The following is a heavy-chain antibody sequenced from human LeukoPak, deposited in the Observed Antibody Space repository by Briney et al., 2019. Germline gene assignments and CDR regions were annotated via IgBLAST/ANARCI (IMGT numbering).Heavy chain of an antibody. CDR3: AKWGAQAGIYRAVDC. J-gene: IGHJ4*02. Sequence: GGSLRLSCAVSGITFRAYAMSWVRQARGKGLEWVSSINGDGSSTYYADSVKGRFTISRDNSKNTLSLQMNSLRVEDTAVYYCAKWGAQAGIYRAVDCWGRGTLVTVSS. V-gene: IGHV3-23*01. CDR1: GITFRAYA. D-gene: IGHD3-10*01. CDR2: INGDGSST.